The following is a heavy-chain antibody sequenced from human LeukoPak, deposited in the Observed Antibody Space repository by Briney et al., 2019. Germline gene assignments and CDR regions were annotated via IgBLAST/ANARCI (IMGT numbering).Heavy chain of an antibody. CDR3: ARSIVVPAATIYYYYYIDV. CDR2: IIPIFGTA. D-gene: IGHD2-2*01. CDR1: GGTFSSYA. Sequence: ASVKVSCKASGGTFSSYAISWVRQAPGQGLEWMGGIIPIFGTANHAQKFQGRVTITADESTSTAYMELSSLRSEDTAVYYCARSIVVPAATIYYYYYIDVWGKGTTVTISS. V-gene: IGHV1-69*13. J-gene: IGHJ6*03.